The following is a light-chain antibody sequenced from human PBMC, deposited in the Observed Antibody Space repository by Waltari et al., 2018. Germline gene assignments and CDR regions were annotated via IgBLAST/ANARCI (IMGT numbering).Light chain of an antibody. V-gene: IGKV1-39*01. J-gene: IGKJ1*01. CDR3: QQSYSTPWR. CDR1: QSISSY. CDR2: AAS. Sequence: DIQMPQSPSSLSASVEDRVPITCRASQSISSYLNWYQQKPGKAPKLLIYAASSLQSGVPSRFSGSGSGTDFTLTISSLQPEDFATYYCQQSYSTPWRFGQGTKVEIK.